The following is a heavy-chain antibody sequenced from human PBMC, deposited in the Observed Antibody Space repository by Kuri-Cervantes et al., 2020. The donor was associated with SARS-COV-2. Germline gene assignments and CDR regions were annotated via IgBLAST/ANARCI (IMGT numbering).Heavy chain of an antibody. V-gene: IGHV4-30-2*01. D-gene: IGHD3-9*01. CDR2: IYHSGST. CDR3: AGSRKYYDILTGYYIPVYYYYMDV. Sequence: SQTLSLTCAVSGGSISSGGYSWSWIRQPPGKGLEWIGYIYHSGSTNYNPSLKSRVTISVDTSKNQFSLKLSSVTAADTAVYYCAGSRKYYDILTGYYIPVYYYYMDVWGKGTTVTVSS. J-gene: IGHJ6*03. CDR1: GGSISSGGYS.